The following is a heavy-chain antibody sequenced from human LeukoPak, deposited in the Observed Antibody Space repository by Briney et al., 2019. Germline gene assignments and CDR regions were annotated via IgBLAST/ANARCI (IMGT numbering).Heavy chain of an antibody. CDR3: ARSNGYSSSSPFDY. Sequence: GGSLRLSCAASGFTVSSNYMSWVRQAPGKGLEWVSVIYSSGSTYYADSVKGRFTISRDNSKNTLYLQMNSLRAEDTAVYYCARSNGYSSSSPFDYWGQGTLVTVSS. CDR2: IYSSGST. V-gene: IGHV3-66*02. J-gene: IGHJ4*02. D-gene: IGHD6-6*01. CDR1: GFTVSSNY.